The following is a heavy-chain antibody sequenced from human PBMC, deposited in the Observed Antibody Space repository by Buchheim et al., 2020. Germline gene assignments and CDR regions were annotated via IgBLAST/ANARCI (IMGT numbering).Heavy chain of an antibody. CDR1: GFTFSRYG. J-gene: IGHJ4*02. CDR3: AKDRVPGEVAATLDY. V-gene: IGHV3-30*18. D-gene: IGHD2-15*01. Sequence: QVQLVESGGGVVQPGRSLRLSCAASGFTFSRYGMHWVRQAPGKGLEWVAVISYDGSNKYYADSVKGRFTISRDNSKNTLYLQMNSLRAEDTAVYYCAKDRVPGEVAATLDYWGQGTL. CDR2: ISYDGSNK.